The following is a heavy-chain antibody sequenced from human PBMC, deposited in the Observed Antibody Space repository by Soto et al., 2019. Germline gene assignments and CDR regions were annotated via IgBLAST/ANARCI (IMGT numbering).Heavy chain of an antibody. CDR3: ARAGYEGAFDI. CDR2: ISSRGRTI. D-gene: IGHD2-2*01. J-gene: IGHJ3*02. Sequence: GGSLRLSSAASGFNCSDYYMSWIRQAPGKGLEWVSYISSRGRTIYCADSVKGRFTISRDNAKNSLYLQMNSLRAEDTAVYYCARAGYEGAFDIWGQGTMVSVSS. CDR1: GFNCSDYY. V-gene: IGHV3-11*01.